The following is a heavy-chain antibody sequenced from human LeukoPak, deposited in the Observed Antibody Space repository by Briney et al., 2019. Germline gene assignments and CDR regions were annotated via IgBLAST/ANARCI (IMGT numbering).Heavy chain of an antibody. Sequence: SEALSLTCTVSGGSISSGDYYWSWIRQPPGKGLEWIGYIYYSGSTYYNPSLKSRVTISVDTSKNQFSLKLSSVTAADTAVYYCARESGGKKWLSAYFDYWGQGTLVTVSS. CDR3: ARESGGKKWLSAYFDY. CDR1: GGSISSGDYY. J-gene: IGHJ4*02. V-gene: IGHV4-30-4*08. CDR2: IYYSGST. D-gene: IGHD3-22*01.